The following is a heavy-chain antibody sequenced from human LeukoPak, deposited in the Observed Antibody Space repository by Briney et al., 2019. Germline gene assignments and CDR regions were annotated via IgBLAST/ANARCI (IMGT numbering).Heavy chain of an antibody. CDR2: RYESGST. D-gene: IGHD2-2*01. CDR3: ARSAAYGGWFDP. Sequence: SETLSLTCAVSGGSVSTGAYSWTWIRQSPGKGLEWIGYRYESGSTYYNPSLKSRVTISIDQSKNHSLKLTSVTSADTAVYYCARSAAYGGWFDPWGQGTLVTVSS. J-gene: IGHJ5*02. V-gene: IGHV4-30-2*06. CDR1: GGSVSTGAYS.